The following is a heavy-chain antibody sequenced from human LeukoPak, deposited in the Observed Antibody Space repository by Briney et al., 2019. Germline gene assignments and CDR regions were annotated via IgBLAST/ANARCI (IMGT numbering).Heavy chain of an antibody. CDR2: ISSSSSYI. Sequence: GGSLRLSCAASGFTFSSYSMNWVRQAPGEGLEWVSSISSSSSYIYYADSVKGRFTISRDNAKNSLYLQMNSLRAEDTAVYYCARTLIVEYRPGFDPWGRGTLVTVSS. CDR3: ARTLIVEYRPGFDP. V-gene: IGHV3-21*01. D-gene: IGHD2/OR15-2a*01. CDR1: GFTFSSYS. J-gene: IGHJ5*02.